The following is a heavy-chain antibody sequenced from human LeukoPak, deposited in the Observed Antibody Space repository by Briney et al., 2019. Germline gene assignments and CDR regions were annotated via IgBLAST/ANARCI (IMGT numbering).Heavy chain of an antibody. CDR1: GDSVSSNSAA. V-gene: IGHV6-1*01. J-gene: IGHJ6*02. CDR2: TCYRCKWYN. D-gene: IGHD6-13*01. Sequence: SQTLSLTCAISGDSVSSNSAAWNWVRQSPSRGLEWLGRTCYRCKWYNDYAVSVKSRITINPDTSKNQFSLQLNSVTPEDTAVYYCASGIAAAGTPGYYYYGMDVWGQGTTVTVSS. CDR3: ASGIAAAGTPGYYYYGMDV.